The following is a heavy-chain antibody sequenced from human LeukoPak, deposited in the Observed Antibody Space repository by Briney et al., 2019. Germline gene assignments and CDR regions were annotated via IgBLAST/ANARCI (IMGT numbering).Heavy chain of an antibody. J-gene: IGHJ6*03. V-gene: IGHV1-69*05. Sequence: GSSVKVSCKASGDIFNSYSISWVRQAPGQGLEWMGGIIPIFGSANYAQTFQGRVTITTDESTSTAYMELSSLRSEDTAVYYCARGVKVEMATIYDYYYYYYMDVWGKGTTVTVSS. CDR1: GDIFNSYS. D-gene: IGHD5-24*01. CDR2: IIPIFGSA. CDR3: ARGVKVEMATIYDYYYYYYMDV.